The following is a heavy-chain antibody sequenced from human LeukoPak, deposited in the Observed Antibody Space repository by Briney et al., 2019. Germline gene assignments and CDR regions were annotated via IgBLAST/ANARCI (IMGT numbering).Heavy chain of an antibody. CDR1: GFTVSSNY. J-gene: IGHJ3*02. V-gene: IGHV3-66*01. Sequence: GGSLRLSCAAYGFTVSSNYMSWVRQAPGKGLEWVSDINSGGSRYYADSLKGRFTIARDNSKNTLYLQINSLRAEDTAVYYCAREAGADPFDIWGQGTMVTGSS. CDR2: INSGGSR. CDR3: AREAGADPFDI.